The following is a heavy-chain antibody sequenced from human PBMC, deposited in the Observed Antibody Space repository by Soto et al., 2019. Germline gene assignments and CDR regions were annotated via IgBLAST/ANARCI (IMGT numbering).Heavy chain of an antibody. CDR3: ARETLEMATTFDY. V-gene: IGHV4-39*02. J-gene: IGHJ4*02. CDR1: GGSISSSSYY. CDR2: IYYSGST. D-gene: IGHD5-12*01. Sequence: PSETLSLTCTVSGGSISSSSYYWGWIRQPPGKGLEWIGSIYYSGSTYYNPSLKSRVTISVDTSKNQFSLKLSSVTAADTAVYYCARETLEMATTFDYWGQETLVTVSS.